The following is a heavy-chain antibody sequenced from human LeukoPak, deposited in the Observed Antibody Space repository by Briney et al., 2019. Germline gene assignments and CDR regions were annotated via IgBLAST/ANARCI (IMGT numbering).Heavy chain of an antibody. V-gene: IGHV3-30*04. CDR1: GFTFSSYA. CDR2: ISYDGSNK. D-gene: IGHD2-21*01. Sequence: AGGSLRLSCAASGFTFSSYAMYWVRQAPGKGLEWVAVISYDGSNKHYADSVKGRFTISRDISKNTLFLHMNILRVEDTAVYFCAKDNPVCDSWGQGTLVTVSS. J-gene: IGHJ5*02. CDR3: AKDNPVCDS.